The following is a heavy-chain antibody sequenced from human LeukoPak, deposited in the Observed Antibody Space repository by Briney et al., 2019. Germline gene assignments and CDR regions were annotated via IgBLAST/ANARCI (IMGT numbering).Heavy chain of an antibody. CDR1: GGSISSGDYY. CDR2: IYYSGST. D-gene: IGHD2-21*02. Sequence: SETLSLTCTVSGGSISSGDYYWSWIRQPPGKGLEWIGYIYYSGSTYYNPSLKSRVTISVDTSKNQFSLKLSSVTAADTAVYYCARGDLASEVFDYWGQGTLVTVSS. CDR3: ARGDLASEVFDY. V-gene: IGHV4-30-4*01. J-gene: IGHJ4*02.